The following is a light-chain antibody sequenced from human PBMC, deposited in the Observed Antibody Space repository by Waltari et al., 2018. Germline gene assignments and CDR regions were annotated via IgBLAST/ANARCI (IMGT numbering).Light chain of an antibody. V-gene: IGLV2-14*01. CDR3: SSYTTSSAPGV. CDR2: EVS. J-gene: IGLJ1*01. Sequence: QSALTQPASVSGSPGQSITVSCPGTDSDVVAYDFVSWYQQHPGKAPHLIIYEVSNRPSWISNRFSASKSGNTASLTISGLQAEDEADYYCSSYTTSSAPGVFGTGTRVTVL. CDR1: DSDVVAYDF.